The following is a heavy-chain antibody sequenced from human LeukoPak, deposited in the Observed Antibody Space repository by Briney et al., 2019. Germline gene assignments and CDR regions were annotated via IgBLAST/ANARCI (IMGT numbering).Heavy chain of an antibody. V-gene: IGHV3-11*04. CDR1: GFTFSDYY. D-gene: IGHD2-15*01. CDR2: ISSSGSTI. CDR3: AKVGDCSGDSCYLNYMDV. Sequence: GGSLRLSCAASGFTFSDYYMSWIRQAPGKGLEWVSYISSSGSTIYYADSVKGRFTISRDNAKNSLYLQMNSLRAEDTAVYYCAKVGDCSGDSCYLNYMDVWGKGTTVTVSS. J-gene: IGHJ6*03.